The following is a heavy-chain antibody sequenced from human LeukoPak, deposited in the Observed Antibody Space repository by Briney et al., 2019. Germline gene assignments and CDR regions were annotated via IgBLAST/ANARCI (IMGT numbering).Heavy chain of an antibody. D-gene: IGHD3-22*01. Sequence: SSETLSLTCTVSGGSISSYYWSWIRQPPGKGLEWIGYIYYSGSTNYNPSPKSRVTISVDTSKNQFSLKLSSVTAADTAVYYCARAGHYYDSSGYYYFAFDIWGQGTMVTVSS. J-gene: IGHJ3*02. CDR1: GGSISSYY. V-gene: IGHV4-59*01. CDR3: ARAGHYYDSSGYYYFAFDI. CDR2: IYYSGST.